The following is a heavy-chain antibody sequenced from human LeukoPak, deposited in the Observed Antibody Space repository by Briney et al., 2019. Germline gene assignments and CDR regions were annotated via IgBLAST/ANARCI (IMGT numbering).Heavy chain of an antibody. CDR2: INPRGGGT. V-gene: IGHV1-46*01. CDR1: GYTFTSYY. D-gene: IGHD2-21*02. J-gene: IGHJ4*02. CDR3: ARGLGDHFDY. Sequence: ASVKVSCKASGYTFTSYYKHWVRQAPGQGLEWMGIINPRGGGTSYAQKFQGRVTMTRDTSTSAVYMEQGSLRSEDTAVYYCARGLGDHFDYWGQGTLVTVSS.